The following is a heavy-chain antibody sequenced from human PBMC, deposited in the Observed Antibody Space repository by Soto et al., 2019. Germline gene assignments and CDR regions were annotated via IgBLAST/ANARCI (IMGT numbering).Heavy chain of an antibody. Sequence: QLQLQESGSGLVRPSETLSLTCTVSGGSISSGGDSCSWIRQAPGKGLEWIGYIYPSGSAIYNPSLKSRVTMSADRSKNQFSLRLNSVTAADTAVYYCARAQIPHWFDPWGQGILVTVSP. V-gene: IGHV4-30-2*01. CDR1: GGSISSGGDS. CDR3: ARAQIPHWFDP. J-gene: IGHJ5*02. D-gene: IGHD2-21*01. CDR2: IYPSGSA.